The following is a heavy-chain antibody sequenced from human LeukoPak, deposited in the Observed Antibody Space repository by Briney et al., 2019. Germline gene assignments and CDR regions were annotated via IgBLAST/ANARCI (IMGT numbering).Heavy chain of an antibody. CDR3: ASGGIQLWLHGFDY. V-gene: IGHV3-49*04. D-gene: IGHD5-18*01. CDR2: IRSKAYGGTT. Sequence: PGRSLRLSCTASGFTFGDYAMSWVRQAPGKGLEWVSFIRSKAYGGTTEYAASVKGRFTISRDDSKSIAFLQMNSLRTEDTAVYYCASGGIQLWLHGFDYWGQGTLVTVSS. J-gene: IGHJ4*02. CDR1: GFTFGDYA.